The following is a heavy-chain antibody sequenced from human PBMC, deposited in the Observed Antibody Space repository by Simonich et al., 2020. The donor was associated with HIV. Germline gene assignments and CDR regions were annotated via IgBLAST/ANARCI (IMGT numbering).Heavy chain of an antibody. V-gene: IGHV3-73*02. CDR3: ASDPYYYYMDV. CDR1: GFTFSGSA. J-gene: IGHJ6*03. Sequence: EYGGGLVQPGGSLKLSCAASGFTFSGSAMHWVRQASGKGREWVGRIRIKSNNYATAYAASVKGRFTISRDDSKNTAYLQMNSLKTEDTAVYYCASDPYYYYMDVWGKGTTVTVSS. CDR2: IRIKSNNYAT.